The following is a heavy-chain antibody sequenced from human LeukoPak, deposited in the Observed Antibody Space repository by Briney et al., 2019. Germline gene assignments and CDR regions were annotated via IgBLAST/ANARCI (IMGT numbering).Heavy chain of an antibody. D-gene: IGHD2-15*01. CDR1: GGSISSYY. V-gene: IGHV4-59*12. Sequence: SETLSLTCTVSGGSISSYYWSWIRQPPGKGLEWIGYIYHSGSTYYNPSLRSRVTISVDMSKNQFSLKLSSVTAADTAVYYCARGGPINWFDPWGQGTLVTVSS. J-gene: IGHJ5*02. CDR2: IYHSGST. CDR3: ARGGPINWFDP.